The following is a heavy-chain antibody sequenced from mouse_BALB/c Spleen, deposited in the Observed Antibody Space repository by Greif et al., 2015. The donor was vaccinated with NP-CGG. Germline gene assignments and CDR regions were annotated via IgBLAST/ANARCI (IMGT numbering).Heavy chain of an antibody. CDR1: GFTFSDYY. CDR3: ARDGNYWYFDV. V-gene: IGHV5-4*02. Sequence: EVKLMESGGGLVKPGGSLKLSCAASGFTFSDYYMYWVRQTPEKRLEWVATISDGGSYTYYPDSVKGRFTISRDNAKNNLYRQMSSLKSEDTAMYYCARDGNYWYFDVWGAGTTVTVSS. CDR2: ISDGGSYT. J-gene: IGHJ1*01. D-gene: IGHD2-1*01.